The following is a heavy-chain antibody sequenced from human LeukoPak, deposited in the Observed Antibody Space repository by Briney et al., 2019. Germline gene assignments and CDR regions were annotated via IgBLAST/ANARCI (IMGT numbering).Heavy chain of an antibody. V-gene: IGHV1-2*02. CDR2: INPNSGGT. CDR1: GNTFTGYY. D-gene: IGHD5-24*01. CDR3: ASGRDGYKYYFDY. Sequence: ASLKFSCKASGNTFTGYYMLCVRHAPGHRLECMVWINPNSGGTNYAQKFQGRVTMTRDTSISTAYMELSRLRSDDTAVYYCASGRDGYKYYFDYWGQGTLVTVSS. J-gene: IGHJ4*02.